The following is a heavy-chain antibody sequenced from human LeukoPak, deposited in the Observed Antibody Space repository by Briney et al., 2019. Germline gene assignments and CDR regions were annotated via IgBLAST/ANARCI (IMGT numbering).Heavy chain of an antibody. CDR1: GITLSNYG. CDR2: ISSSSSYI. CDR3: ARDREDYFDY. Sequence: GGSLRLSCAVSGITLSNYGMSWVRQAPGKGPEWVSSISSSSSYIYYADSVKGRFTISRDNAKNSLYLQMNSLRAEDTAVYYCARDREDYFDYWGQGTLVTVSS. V-gene: IGHV3-21*01. D-gene: IGHD1-26*01. J-gene: IGHJ4*02.